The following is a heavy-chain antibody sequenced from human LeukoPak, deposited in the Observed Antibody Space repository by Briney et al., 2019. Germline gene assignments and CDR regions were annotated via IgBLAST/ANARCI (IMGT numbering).Heavy chain of an antibody. J-gene: IGHJ1*01. D-gene: IGHD6-13*01. Sequence: GGSLTQTLVASGFTFSSYSWNWVRQAPGKGLEWVSSIDSTSTYIYYADSMKGRFTISRDNPQNSLYLHMDSLRREDTAGYYCATVPVAAAGVRGVYENRGQGNLVTVSS. CDR2: IDSTSTYI. CDR1: GFTFSSYS. CDR3: ATVPVAAAGVRGVYEN. V-gene: IGHV3-21*01.